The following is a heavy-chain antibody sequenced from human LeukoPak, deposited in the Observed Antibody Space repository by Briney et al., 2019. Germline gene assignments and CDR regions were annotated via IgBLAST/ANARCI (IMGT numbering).Heavy chain of an antibody. CDR1: GGTFSSYT. CDR3: ATGYCSSTSYLYFYY. J-gene: IGHJ4*02. V-gene: IGHV1-69*02. Sequence: ASVKVSCKASGGTFSSYTISWVRQAPGQGLEWMGRIIPILGIANYAQKFQGRVTITADKSTSTAYTELSSLRSEDTAVYYCATGYCSSTSYLYFYYWGQGTLVTVSS. CDR2: IIPILGIA. D-gene: IGHD2-2*03.